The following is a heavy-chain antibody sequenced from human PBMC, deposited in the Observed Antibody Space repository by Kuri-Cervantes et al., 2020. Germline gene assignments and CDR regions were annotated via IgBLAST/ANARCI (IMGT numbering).Heavy chain of an antibody. J-gene: IGHJ4*02. V-gene: IGHV3-30*03. Sequence: GESLKISFAASGFTYNSYGMHWVRQAPGKGLEWVAVISYDGSNKYYADSVKGRFTICRDNPKNTLYLQMNSLRAEDTAVYYCARDEGVVDAEVFDYWGQGTLVTVSS. CDR2: ISYDGSNK. CDR3: ARDEGVVDAEVFDY. D-gene: IGHD2-15*01. CDR1: GFTYNSYG.